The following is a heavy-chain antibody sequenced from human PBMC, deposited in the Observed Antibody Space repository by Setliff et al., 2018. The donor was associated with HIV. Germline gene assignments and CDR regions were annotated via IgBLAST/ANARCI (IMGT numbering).Heavy chain of an antibody. D-gene: IGHD2-15*01. CDR1: GVSIVTGGFY. CDR2: VYYTGKT. V-gene: IGHV4-31*03. J-gene: IGHJ3*02. Sequence: SETLSLTCSVAGVSIVTGGFYYNWIRHHPGTGLEWIGTVYYTGKTYYNPSLQSRLTMSADTSKNQLYLKINSVTAADTAVYFCARDLHANWHVVDIWGPGTMVTVSS. CDR3: ARDLHANWHVVDI.